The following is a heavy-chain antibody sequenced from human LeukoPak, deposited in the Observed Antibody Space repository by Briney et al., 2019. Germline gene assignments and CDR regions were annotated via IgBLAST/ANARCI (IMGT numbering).Heavy chain of an antibody. D-gene: IGHD4-17*01. Sequence: SVKVSCKASGGTFSSYAISWVRQAPGQGHEWMGGIIPIFGTANYAQKFQGRVTITADESASTAYMELSSLRSEDTAVYYCASTWYVYGDPNRPFDYWGQGTLVTVSS. CDR2: IIPIFGTA. J-gene: IGHJ4*02. CDR3: ASTWYVYGDPNRPFDY. CDR1: GGTFSSYA. V-gene: IGHV1-69*13.